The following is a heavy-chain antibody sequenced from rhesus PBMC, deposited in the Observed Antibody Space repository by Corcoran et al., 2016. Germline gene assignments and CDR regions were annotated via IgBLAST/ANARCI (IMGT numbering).Heavy chain of an antibody. D-gene: IGHD4-29*01. V-gene: IGHV2S1*01. Sequence: QVTLKESGPALVKPTQTLTLTCTFSGFSLSTSGMGVGWIRQPPGKALEWLASIYWDDDKYYRTALKSRLTISKDTSKNQVVLTMTNMDPVDTATYYCARGDRAGSIFIYWGQGVLVTVSS. CDR3: ARGDRAGSIFIY. CDR2: IYWDDDK. J-gene: IGHJ4*01. CDR1: GFSLSTSGMG.